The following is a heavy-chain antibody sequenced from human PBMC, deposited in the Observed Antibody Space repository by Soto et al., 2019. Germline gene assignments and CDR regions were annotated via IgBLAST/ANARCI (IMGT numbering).Heavy chain of an antibody. CDR1: GFTFSSYG. J-gene: IGHJ4*02. Sequence: QVQLVESGGGVVQPGRSLRLSCAASGFTFSSYGMHWVRQAPGKGLEWVAVIWYDGSNKYYADSVKGRFTISRDNSKNTLYLQMNSLRAEDTAVYYCARDLNLGYCSGGSCYGGPDYWGQGTLVTVSS. D-gene: IGHD2-15*01. V-gene: IGHV3-33*01. CDR2: IWYDGSNK. CDR3: ARDLNLGYCSGGSCYGGPDY.